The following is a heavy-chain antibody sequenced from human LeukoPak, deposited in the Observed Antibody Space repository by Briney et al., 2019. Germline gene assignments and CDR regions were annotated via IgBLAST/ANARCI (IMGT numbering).Heavy chain of an antibody. CDR3: AKGARYGSGSSPAQFDY. Sequence: GGSLRLSCAASGFTFSSYAMSWVRQAPGKGLEWVSAISGSGGSTYYADSVKGRFTISRDNSKNSLYLQMNSLRAEDTALYYCAKGARYGSGSSPAQFDYWGQGTLVTVSS. V-gene: IGHV3-23*01. CDR2: ISGSGGST. D-gene: IGHD3-10*01. CDR1: GFTFSSYA. J-gene: IGHJ4*02.